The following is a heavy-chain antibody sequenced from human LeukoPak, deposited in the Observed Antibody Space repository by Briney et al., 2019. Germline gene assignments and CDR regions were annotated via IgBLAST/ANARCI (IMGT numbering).Heavy chain of an antibody. J-gene: IGHJ4*02. Sequence: PSETPSLTCTVSGGSISSSSYYWGWIRQPPGKGLEWIGSIYYSGSTYYNPSLKSRVTISVDTSENQFSLKLSSVTAADTAVYYCARLGYCSGGSCYSLPPDYWGQGTLVTVSS. D-gene: IGHD2-15*01. CDR2: IYYSGST. V-gene: IGHV4-39*01. CDR1: GGSISSSSYY. CDR3: ARLGYCSGGSCYSLPPDY.